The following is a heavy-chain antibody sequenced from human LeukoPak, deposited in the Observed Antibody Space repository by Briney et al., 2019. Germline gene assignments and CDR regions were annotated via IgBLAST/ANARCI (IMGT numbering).Heavy chain of an antibody. CDR1: GGSISSSSYY. V-gene: IGHV4-39*01. CDR2: IYYSGST. CDR3: ARTVAVAGRRDFDY. Sequence: PSETLSLTCTVSGGSISSSSYYWGWIRQPPGKGMEWIGSIYYSGSTDYNPSLKSRVTISVDTSKNQFSLKLSSVTAADTAVYYCARTVAVAGRRDFDYWGQGTLVTVSS. D-gene: IGHD6-19*01. J-gene: IGHJ4*02.